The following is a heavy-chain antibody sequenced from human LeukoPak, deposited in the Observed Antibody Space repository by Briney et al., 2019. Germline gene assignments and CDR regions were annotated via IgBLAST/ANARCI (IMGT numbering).Heavy chain of an antibody. V-gene: IGHV4-59*08. CDR2: IYYSGTT. Sequence: SETLSLTCTVSGGSISNYYWSWIRQPPGQGLEWIGYIYYSGTTTYNPSLKSRVTISVDTSRNQLSLNLRSVTAADTAIYYCARHGTGGMYDYWGQGTLVTVSS. J-gene: IGHJ4*02. CDR3: ARHGTGGMYDY. CDR1: GGSISNYY. D-gene: IGHD2-8*02.